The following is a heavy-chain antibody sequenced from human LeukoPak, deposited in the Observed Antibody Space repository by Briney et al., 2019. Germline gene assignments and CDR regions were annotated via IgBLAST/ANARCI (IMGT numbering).Heavy chain of an antibody. CDR2: TYYRSKWYN. CDR3: ARGGGRGVIIRNWVDP. D-gene: IGHD3-10*01. J-gene: IGHJ5*02. V-gene: IGHV6-1*01. CDR1: GDSVSSNSAA. Sequence: SQTLSLTCAISGDSVSSNSAAWNWIRQSPSRGLEWLGRTYYRSKWYNDYAVSVKSRITINPDTSKNQFSLQLNSVTPEDTAVYYCARGGGRGVIIRNWVDPWGQGTLVTVSS.